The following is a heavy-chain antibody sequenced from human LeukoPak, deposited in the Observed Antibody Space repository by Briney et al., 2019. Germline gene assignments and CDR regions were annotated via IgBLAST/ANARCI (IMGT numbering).Heavy chain of an antibody. V-gene: IGHV4-31*03. D-gene: IGHD1-7*01. Sequence: SETLSLICTVSGGSISSGGYYWSWIRQHPGKGLEWIGYIYYSGSTYYNPSLKSRVTISVDTSKNLFSLKLSSVTAADTAVYYCARGGELLRPGNYYGMDVWGKGTTVTVSS. J-gene: IGHJ6*04. CDR3: ARGGELLRPGNYYGMDV. CDR1: GGSISSGGYY. CDR2: IYYSGST.